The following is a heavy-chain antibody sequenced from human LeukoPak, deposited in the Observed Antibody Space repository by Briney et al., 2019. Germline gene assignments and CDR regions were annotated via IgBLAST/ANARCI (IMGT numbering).Heavy chain of an antibody. J-gene: IGHJ4*02. D-gene: IGHD6-19*01. V-gene: IGHV3-72*01. CDR3: TRPEDSSGWYWGN. CDR2: TRNKANSYTT. CDR1: GFTSSDHY. Sequence: PGGSLRLSCAASGFTSSDHYIDWVRQAPGKGLEWVGRTRNKANSYTTEYAASVKGRFTISRDDSKNSLYLQMNSLKTEDTAVYYCTRPEDSSGWYWGNWGQGTLVTVSS.